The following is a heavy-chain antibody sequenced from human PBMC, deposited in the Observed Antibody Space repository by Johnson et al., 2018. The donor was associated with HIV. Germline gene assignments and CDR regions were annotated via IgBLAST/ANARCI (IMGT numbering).Heavy chain of an antibody. D-gene: IGHD6-6*01. CDR2: IQKNGKDK. J-gene: IGHJ3*02. CDR3: ASYSSSDAFDI. V-gene: IGHV3-30*02. CDR1: GFSFSSYG. Sequence: QVQLVESGGGVVQPGGSLRLSCAASGFSFSSYGMHWVRQAPGKGLEWVAFIQKNGKDKFYAESVKGRFTISRDDSKNTLSVQMNSLRAEDTAVYYCASYSSSDAFDIWGQGTMVTVSS.